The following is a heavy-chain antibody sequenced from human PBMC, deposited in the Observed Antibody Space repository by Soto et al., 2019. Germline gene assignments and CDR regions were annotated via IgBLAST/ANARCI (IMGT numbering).Heavy chain of an antibody. V-gene: IGHV2-70*12. J-gene: IGHJ5*02. CDR1: GGSISSSSYY. Sequence: TLSLTCTVSGGSISSSSYYWGWIRQPPGKALEWLARIDWDDDKYYSTSLKTRLTISKDTSKNQVVLTVTNMDPVDTATYYCAHRRGYYDSSGYYRGHWFDPWGQGTLVTVSS. CDR2: IDWDDDK. D-gene: IGHD3-22*01. CDR3: AHRRGYYDSSGYYRGHWFDP.